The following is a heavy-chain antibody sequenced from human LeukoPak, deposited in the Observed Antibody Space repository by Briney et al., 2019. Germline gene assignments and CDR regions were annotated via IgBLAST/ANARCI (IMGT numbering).Heavy chain of an antibody. D-gene: IGHD4-17*01. V-gene: IGHV1-69*13. CDR1: GGTFSSYA. CDR3: ARERSLDDYGDSAWDY. CDR2: IIPIFGTA. Sequence: GASVKVSCKASGGTFSSYAISWVRQAPGQGLEWLGGIIPIFGTANYAQKFQGRATITADESTSTAYMELSSLRSEDTAVYYCARERSLDDYGDSAWDYWGQGTLVTVSS. J-gene: IGHJ4*02.